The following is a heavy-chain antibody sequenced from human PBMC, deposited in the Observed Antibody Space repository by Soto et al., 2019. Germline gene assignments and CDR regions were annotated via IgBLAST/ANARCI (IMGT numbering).Heavy chain of an antibody. CDR2: ISWNSGSI. Sequence: PGGSLRLSCAASGFTFDDYAMHWVRQAPGKGLEWVSGISWNSGSIGYADSVKGRFTISRDNAKNSLYLQMNSLRAEDTALYYCAKDILSTSWLSNSGYDFDYWGQGTLVTVSS. J-gene: IGHJ4*02. CDR1: GFTFDDYA. CDR3: AKDILSTSWLSNSGYDFDY. V-gene: IGHV3-9*01. D-gene: IGHD5-12*01.